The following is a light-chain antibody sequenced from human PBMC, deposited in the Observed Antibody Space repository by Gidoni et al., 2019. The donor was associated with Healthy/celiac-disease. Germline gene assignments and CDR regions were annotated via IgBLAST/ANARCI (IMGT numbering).Light chain of an antibody. CDR1: QSVSSSY. CDR2: GAS. J-gene: IGKJ1*01. CDR3: QQDYNLPT. V-gene: IGKV3D-7*01. Sequence: PGERVTLSCRASQSVSSSYLTWYQQKPGQAPRLLIYGASTRATGIPARFSGSGSGTDFTLTISSLQPEDFAVYYCQQDYNLPTXXXXTKXEIK.